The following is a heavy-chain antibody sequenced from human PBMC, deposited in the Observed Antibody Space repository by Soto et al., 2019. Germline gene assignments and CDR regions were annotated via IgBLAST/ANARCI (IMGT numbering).Heavy chain of an antibody. CDR1: GGSISSGGYY. J-gene: IGHJ5*02. Sequence: SETLSLTCTVSGGSISSGGYYWSWIRQHPGKGLEWIGYIYYSGSTYYNPSLKSRVTISVDTSKNQFSLKLSSVTAADTAVYYCARVSALGPYDILTGYYFRNWFDPWGQGTLVTVSS. CDR2: IYYSGST. D-gene: IGHD3-9*01. V-gene: IGHV4-31*03. CDR3: ARVSALGPYDILTGYYFRNWFDP.